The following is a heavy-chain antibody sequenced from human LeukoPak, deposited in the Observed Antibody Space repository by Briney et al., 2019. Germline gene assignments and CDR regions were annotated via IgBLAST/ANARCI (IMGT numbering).Heavy chain of an antibody. J-gene: IGHJ4*02. V-gene: IGHV3-48*03. CDR1: GFTFSSYE. D-gene: IGHD5-24*01. Sequence: PGGSLSLSCAASGFTFSSYEMNWVRQAPGKGLEWVSYISSSGSTIYYADSVKGRFTISRDNAKNSLYLQMNSLRAEDTAVYYCARDREMATLKGDYSFDYWGQGTLVTVSS. CDR3: ARDREMATLKGDYSFDY. CDR2: ISSSGSTI.